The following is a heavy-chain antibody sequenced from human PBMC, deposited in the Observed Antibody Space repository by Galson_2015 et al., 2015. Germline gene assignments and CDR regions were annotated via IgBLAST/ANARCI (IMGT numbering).Heavy chain of an antibody. CDR3: AKDPGGYNYPWD. J-gene: IGHJ4*02. CDR1: GFGFDSYA. CDR2: IGASGGST. D-gene: IGHD5-18*01. Sequence: SLRLSCAGSGFGFDSYAMTWVRQAPGKGLEWVSSIGASGGSTYYADSVKGRFTISRDNSRNTLRLEMNSLRAEDTAVYYCAKDPGGYNYPWDWGQGTLVTVSS. V-gene: IGHV3-23*01.